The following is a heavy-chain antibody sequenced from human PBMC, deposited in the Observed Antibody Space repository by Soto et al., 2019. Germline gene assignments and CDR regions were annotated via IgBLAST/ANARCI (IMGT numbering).Heavy chain of an antibody. Sequence: GGSLRLSCAASGFTFSSYSMNWVRQAPGKGLEWVSSISSSSSYIYYADSVKGRFTISRDNAKNSLYLQVNSLRAEDTAVYYCARGGIAAALDYWGQGTLVTVSS. CDR2: ISSSSSYI. CDR1: GFTFSSYS. D-gene: IGHD6-13*01. CDR3: ARGGIAAALDY. J-gene: IGHJ4*02. V-gene: IGHV3-21*01.